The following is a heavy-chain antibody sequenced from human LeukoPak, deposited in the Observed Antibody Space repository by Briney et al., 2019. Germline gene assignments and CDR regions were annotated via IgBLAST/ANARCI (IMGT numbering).Heavy chain of an antibody. CDR1: CGSISSYY. D-gene: IGHD6-19*01. CDR2: IYYSGST. J-gene: IGHJ4*02. CDR3: AGERGIAVAGAPDY. Sequence: SETLSLTCTDSCGSISSYYWSWIRQPPGKGLEWIGYIYYSGSTNYNPSLKSRVTISVDTSKNQFSLKLSSVTAADTAVYYCAGERGIAVAGAPDYWGQGTLVTVSS. V-gene: IGHV4-59*01.